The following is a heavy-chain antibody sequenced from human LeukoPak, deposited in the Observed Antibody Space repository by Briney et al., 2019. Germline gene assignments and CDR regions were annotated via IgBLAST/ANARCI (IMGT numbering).Heavy chain of an antibody. CDR1: GGSFSGYY. J-gene: IGHJ4*02. CDR3: ARIWGNEYSSSSVVNPKDY. CDR2: INHSGST. Sequence: SETLSPTCAVYGGSFSGYYWSWIRQPPGKGLEWIGEINHSGSTNYNPSLKSRVTISVDTSKNQFSLKLSSVTAADTAVYYCARIWGNEYSSSSVVNPKDYWGQGTLVTVSS. D-gene: IGHD6-6*01. V-gene: IGHV4-34*01.